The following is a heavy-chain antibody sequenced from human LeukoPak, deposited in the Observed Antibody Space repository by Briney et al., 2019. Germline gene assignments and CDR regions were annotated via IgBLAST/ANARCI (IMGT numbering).Heavy chain of an antibody. CDR1: GGSISSYY. D-gene: IGHD3-22*01. CDR3: AREDYYDSSGYLILAYFQH. J-gene: IGHJ1*01. Sequence: SETLSLTCTVSGGSISSYYWSWIRQPAGKGLEWIGRIYTSVSTNYNPSLKSRVTISVDTSKNQFSLTLNSVTAADTAVYYCAREDYYDSSGYLILAYFQHWGQGTLVTVSS. CDR2: IYTSVST. V-gene: IGHV4-4*07.